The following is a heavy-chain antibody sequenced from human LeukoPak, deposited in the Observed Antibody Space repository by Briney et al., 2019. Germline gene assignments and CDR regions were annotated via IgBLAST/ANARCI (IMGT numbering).Heavy chain of an antibody. CDR2: IIPIFGTA. J-gene: IGHJ3*02. CDR3: ATYKGGDGGNGRRAFDI. D-gene: IGHD4-23*01. V-gene: IGHV1-69*13. Sequence: SVKVSCKASGGTFSSYAISWVRQAPGQGLEWMGGIIPIFGTANYAQKFQGRVTITADESTSTAYMELSSLRSEDTAVYYCATYKGGDGGNGRRAFDIWGQGTMVTVSS. CDR1: GGTFSSYA.